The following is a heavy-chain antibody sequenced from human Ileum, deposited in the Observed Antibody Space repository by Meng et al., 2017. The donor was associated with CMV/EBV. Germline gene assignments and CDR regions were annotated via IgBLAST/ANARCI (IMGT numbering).Heavy chain of an antibody. CDR2: MNGGTYNT. CDR1: RATLSNCT. Sequence: AARATLSNCTMSEVRQAQGRGLEWVSTMNGGTYNTYYAGSVKGRFTISRDNSKNTLYLQMNSLRAEDTAVYYCAKATYSSAWDYFDFWGQGTLVTVSS. D-gene: IGHD6-19*01. V-gene: IGHV3-23*01. CDR3: AKATYSSAWDYFDF. J-gene: IGHJ4*02.